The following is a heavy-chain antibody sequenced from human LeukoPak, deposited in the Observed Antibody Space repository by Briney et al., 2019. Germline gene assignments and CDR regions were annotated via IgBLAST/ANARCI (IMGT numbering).Heavy chain of an antibody. CDR3: ARGNYYDSSGYYPEYFQH. CDR1: GYIFTGYY. Sequence: ASVKVSCKASGYIFTGYYMHWVRQAPGQGLEWMGWINPNRGGTNYAQKFQGRVTMTRDTSISTAYMELSRLRSDDTAVYYCARGNYYDSSGYYPEYFQHWGQGTLVTVSS. V-gene: IGHV1-2*02. CDR2: INPNRGGT. D-gene: IGHD3-22*01. J-gene: IGHJ1*01.